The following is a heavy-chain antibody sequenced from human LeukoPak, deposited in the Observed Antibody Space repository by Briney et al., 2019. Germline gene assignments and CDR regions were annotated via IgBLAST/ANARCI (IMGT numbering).Heavy chain of an antibody. Sequence: ASETLSLTCTVSGDSISSSISYWGWIRQPPGKGLQSIGSIYYSGSTHYNPSLKSRVIISVDTSKNQFSLRLSSVTAADTAVYYCARNHTHEGYGYYFDYWGQGTLITVSS. CDR3: ARNHTHEGYGYYFDY. J-gene: IGHJ4*02. D-gene: IGHD5-18*01. CDR2: IYYSGST. V-gene: IGHV4-39*01. CDR1: GDSISSSISY.